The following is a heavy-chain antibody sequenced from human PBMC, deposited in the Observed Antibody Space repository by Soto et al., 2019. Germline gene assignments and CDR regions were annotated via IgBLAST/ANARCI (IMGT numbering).Heavy chain of an antibody. CDR2: IYYSGST. D-gene: IGHD4-17*01. CDR1: GGSVSSGSYY. J-gene: IGHJ4*02. Sequence: PSETLSLTCTVSGGSVSSGSYYWSWIRQPPGKGLEWIGYIYYSGSTNYNPSLKSRVTISVDTSKNQFSLKLSSVTAADTAVYYCARVATVNLYSFDYWGQGTLVTVSS. V-gene: IGHV4-61*01. CDR3: ARVATVNLYSFDY.